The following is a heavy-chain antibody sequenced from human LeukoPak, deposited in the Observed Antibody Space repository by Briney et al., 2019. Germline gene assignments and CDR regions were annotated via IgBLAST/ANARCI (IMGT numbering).Heavy chain of an antibody. CDR2: ISSSSYV. Sequence: GGSLRLSCAASGFTFSSYSMNWVRQAPGKGLEWVSSISSSSYVYYADSVKGRFTISRDNAKNSLYLQMNSLRAEDTALYYCARDRRPGGYDSYDFDYWGQGTLVTVSS. J-gene: IGHJ4*02. V-gene: IGHV3-21*01. CDR3: ARDRRPGGYDSYDFDY. CDR1: GFTFSSYS. D-gene: IGHD5-12*01.